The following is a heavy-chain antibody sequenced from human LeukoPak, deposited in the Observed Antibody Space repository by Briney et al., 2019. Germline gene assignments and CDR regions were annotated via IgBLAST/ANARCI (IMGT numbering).Heavy chain of an antibody. Sequence: GASVKVSCKASGYTFIGHWLHWVRQAPGQGPEWMGWINPNSGGTNYAQKFQGRVTMTRDTSISTAYMELSRLRSDDTAVYYCARGDSTVTTSYYYYGMDVWGQGTTVTVSS. V-gene: IGHV1-2*02. D-gene: IGHD4-11*01. J-gene: IGHJ6*02. CDR1: GYTFIGHW. CDR2: INPNSGGT. CDR3: ARGDSTVTTSYYYYGMDV.